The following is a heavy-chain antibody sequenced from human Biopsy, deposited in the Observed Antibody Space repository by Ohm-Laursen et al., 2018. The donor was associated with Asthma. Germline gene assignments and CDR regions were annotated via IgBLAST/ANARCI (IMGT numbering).Heavy chain of an antibody. D-gene: IGHD6-19*01. CDR3: ARCQVGYSSGWSLLLKKIYYSGMDV. Sequence: SVKVSCKAPGGTFSNFAISWVRQAPGQGLEWLGGIMTVFGTTNYAQKFQGKDTITADESTSTAYMEVTSLRSEDTAIYYCARCQVGYSSGWSLLLKKIYYSGMDVWGQGTAVTVSS. CDR2: IMTVFGTT. CDR1: GGTFSNFA. V-gene: IGHV1-69*13. J-gene: IGHJ6*02.